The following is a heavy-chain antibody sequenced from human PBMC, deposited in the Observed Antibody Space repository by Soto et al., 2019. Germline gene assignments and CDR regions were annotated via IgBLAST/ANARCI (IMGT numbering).Heavy chain of an antibody. CDR3: ASLQTQSAFDY. J-gene: IGHJ4*02. Sequence: GGSLRLSCAASGFTFSSYEMNWVRQAPGKGLEWVSYISSSGSTIYYADSVKGRFTISRDNAKNSLYLQMNSLRAEDTAVYYCASLQTQSAFDYWGQGTLITVSS. CDR1: GFTFSSYE. CDR2: ISSSGSTI. V-gene: IGHV3-48*03.